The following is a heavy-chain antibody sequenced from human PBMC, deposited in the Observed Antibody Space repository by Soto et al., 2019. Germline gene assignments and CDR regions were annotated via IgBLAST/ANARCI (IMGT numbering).Heavy chain of an antibody. Sequence: QEQLVESGGGVVQPGRSLRLSCAASGFTFSSYGMHWVRQAPGKGLEWVAVIWYDGSNKYYTDSMKGRFTISRDNSKNTLYLQMNSLRAEDTAVYYCARDLRLLWFGPSDPWGQGTLVTVSS. CDR2: IWYDGSNK. CDR1: GFTFSSYG. V-gene: IGHV3-33*01. D-gene: IGHD3-10*01. CDR3: ARDLRLLWFGPSDP. J-gene: IGHJ5*02.